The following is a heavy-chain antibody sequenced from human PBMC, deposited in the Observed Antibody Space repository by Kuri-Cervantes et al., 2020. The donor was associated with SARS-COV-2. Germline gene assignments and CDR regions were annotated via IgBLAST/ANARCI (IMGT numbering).Heavy chain of an antibody. V-gene: IGHV1-69*05. Sequence: SVKVSCKASGYTFTDYYIHWVRQAPGQGLEWMGGIIPIFGTANYAQKFQGRVTITTDESPSTAYMELSSLRSEDTAVYYCASGGPILFNWFDPWGQGTLVTVSS. D-gene: IGHD2-15*01. J-gene: IGHJ5*02. CDR2: IIPIFGTA. CDR3: ASGGPILFNWFDP. CDR1: GYTFTDYY.